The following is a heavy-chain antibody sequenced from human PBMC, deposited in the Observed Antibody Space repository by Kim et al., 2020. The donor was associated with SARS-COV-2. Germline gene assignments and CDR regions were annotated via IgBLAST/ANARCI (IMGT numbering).Heavy chain of an antibody. CDR3: AKDKDIYSI. CDR2: GST. J-gene: IGHJ4*02. V-gene: IGHV3-23*01. Sequence: GSTYYADSVKGRFTISRDNSKNTLYLQMNSLRAEDTAVYYCAKDKDIYSIWGQGTLVTVSS. D-gene: IGHD2-15*01.